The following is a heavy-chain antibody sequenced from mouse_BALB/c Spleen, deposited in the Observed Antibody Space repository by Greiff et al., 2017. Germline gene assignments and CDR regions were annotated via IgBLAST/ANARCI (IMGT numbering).Heavy chain of an antibody. D-gene: IGHD3-1*01. J-gene: IGHJ4*01. CDR2: IDPSDSET. Sequence: VKLVESGPQLVRPGASVKISCKASGYSFTSYWMHWVKQRPGQGLEWIGMIDPSDSETRLNQKFKDKATLTVDKSSSTAYMQLSSPTSEDSAVYYCARSGARALYYAMDYWGQGTSVTVSS. CDR1: GYSFTSYW. CDR3: ARSGARALYYAMDY. V-gene: IGHV1S126*01.